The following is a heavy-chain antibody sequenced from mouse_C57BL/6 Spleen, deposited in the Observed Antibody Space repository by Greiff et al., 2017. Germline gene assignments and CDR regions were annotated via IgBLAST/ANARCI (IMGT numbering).Heavy chain of an antibody. V-gene: IGHV1-62-2*01. CDR2: FYPGSGSI. CDR1: GYTFTEYT. D-gene: IGHD1-1*01. CDR3: ARHGIITTVVADWYFDV. J-gene: IGHJ1*03. Sequence: QVQLKESGAELVKPGASVKLSCKASGYTFTEYTIHWVKQRSGQGLEWIGWFYPGSGSIKYNEKFKDKATLTADKSSSTVYMGLSRLTSEDSAVYFCARHGIITTVVADWYFDVWGTGTTVTVSS.